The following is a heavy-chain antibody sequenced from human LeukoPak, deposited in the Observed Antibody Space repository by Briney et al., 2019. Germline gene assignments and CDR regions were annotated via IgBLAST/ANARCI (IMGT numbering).Heavy chain of an antibody. CDR2: LYHSGST. J-gene: IGHJ4*02. D-gene: IGHD6-19*01. CDR3: ASPGSFGSGWSLDY. CDR1: GGSISSGAYY. Sequence: SETLSLTCSVSGGSISSGAYYWGWIRQPPGKGLEWIGSLYHSGSTYYNSSLKSRVTISVDTSKNQFSLKLSSVTAADTAVYYCASPGSFGSGWSLDYWGQGTLVTVSS. V-gene: IGHV4-39*01.